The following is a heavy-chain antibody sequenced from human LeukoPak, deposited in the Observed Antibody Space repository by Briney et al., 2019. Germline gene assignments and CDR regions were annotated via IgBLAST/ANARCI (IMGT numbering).Heavy chain of an antibody. D-gene: IGHD3-22*01. CDR1: GFTFRRYS. CDR3: ARAAPYYYDSSGYSAFDS. V-gene: IGHV3-48*02. Sequence: PGGSLRLSCAASGFTFRRYSTHWVRQAPGKGLEWVSYISSTSSTIYYADSVKGRFTISRDNAKNSLYLQMNSLRDEDTAVYYCARAAPYYYDSSGYSAFDSWGQGTMVTVSA. J-gene: IGHJ3*02. CDR2: ISSTSSTI.